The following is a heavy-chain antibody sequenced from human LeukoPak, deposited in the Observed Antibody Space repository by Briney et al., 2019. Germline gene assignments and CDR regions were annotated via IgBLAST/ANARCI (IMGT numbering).Heavy chain of an antibody. CDR1: GFSFSSNW. CDR3: ARLGLEVGGPNCFAP. V-gene: IGHV3-7*01. Sequence: GGSLRLSCAAPGFSFSSNWMGWVRQAPGKGLEWVAHIKRDGSQKYYLDSVKGRFTISRDNAKNSLYLQMNSLRVEDTAVYYCARLGLEVGGPNCFAPWGQGTLVTVSS. D-gene: IGHD1-1*01. CDR2: IKRDGSQK. J-gene: IGHJ5*02.